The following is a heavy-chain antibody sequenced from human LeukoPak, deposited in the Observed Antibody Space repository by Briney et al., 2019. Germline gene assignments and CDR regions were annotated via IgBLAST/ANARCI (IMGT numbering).Heavy chain of an antibody. V-gene: IGHV3-48*03. D-gene: IGHD1-14*01. CDR1: GFTFSSYE. CDR2: ISSSGSTI. J-gene: IGHJ4*02. CDR3: ANEPSISSSDY. Sequence: GGSLRLSCAPSGFTFSSYEMNWVRQAPGKGLEWVSYISSSGSTIYYADAVKGRFTISRDNSKNTLYLQMNSLRAEDTAVYYCANEPSISSSDYWGQGTLVTVSS.